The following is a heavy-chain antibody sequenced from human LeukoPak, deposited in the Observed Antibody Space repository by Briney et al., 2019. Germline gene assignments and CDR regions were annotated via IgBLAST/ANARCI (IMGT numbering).Heavy chain of an antibody. V-gene: IGHV3-48*02. CDR3: ATDPQGSVLRYLDWLKY. J-gene: IGHJ4*02. Sequence: GGSLRLSCAASGFTFSSYSMNWVRQAPGKGLEWVSYISSSSSSKYYADSVKGRFTISRDNAKNSLYLQMNSLRDEDTAVYYCATDPQGSVLRYLDWLKYWGQGTLVTVSS. CDR1: GFTFSSYS. CDR2: ISSSSSSK. D-gene: IGHD3-9*01.